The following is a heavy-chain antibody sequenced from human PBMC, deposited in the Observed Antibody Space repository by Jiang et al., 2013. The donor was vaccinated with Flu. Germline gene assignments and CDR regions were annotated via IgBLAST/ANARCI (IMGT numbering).Heavy chain of an antibody. D-gene: IGHD6-13*01. CDR1: GGSISSYY. J-gene: IGHJ5*02. V-gene: IGHV4-59*08. Sequence: SGPGLVKPSETLSLTCTVSGGSISSYYWSWIRQPPGKGLEWIGYIYYSGSTNYNPSLKSRVTISVDTSKNQFSLKLSSVTAADTAVYYCARQTLRQSFSRDSSPVDNWFDPWGQGTLVTVSS. CDR3: ARQTLRQSFSRDSSPVDNWFDP. CDR2: IYYSGST.